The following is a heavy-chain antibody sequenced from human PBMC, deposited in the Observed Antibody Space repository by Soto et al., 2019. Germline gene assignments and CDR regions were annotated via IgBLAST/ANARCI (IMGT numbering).Heavy chain of an antibody. CDR3: SRGILV. V-gene: IGHV4-39*07. J-gene: IGHJ4*02. CDR2: IYYSGTT. D-gene: IGHD5-18*01. Sequence: SETLSLTCTVSSASVGSSDYTWGWIRQPPGKGLEWIGSIYYSGTTYYNPSLKSRVTISVDTSKNQFSLKLSSVTAADTAVYYCSRGILVWGQGTLVTVSS. CDR1: SASVGSSDYT.